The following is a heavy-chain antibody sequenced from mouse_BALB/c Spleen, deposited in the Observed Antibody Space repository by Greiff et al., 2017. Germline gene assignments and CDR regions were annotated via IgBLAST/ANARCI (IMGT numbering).Heavy chain of an antibody. Sequence: VQLKESGAELVKPGASVKLSCTASGFNITDTYMHWVKQRPEQGLEWIGRIDPANGNTKYDPKFQGKATITANTSSNTAYLQLSSLTSEDTAVYYGARSLPHFDYWGQGTTLTVSS. J-gene: IGHJ2*01. CDR1: GFNITDTY. D-gene: IGHD6-1*01. V-gene: IGHV14-3*02. CDR2: IDPANGNT. CDR3: ARSLPHFDY.